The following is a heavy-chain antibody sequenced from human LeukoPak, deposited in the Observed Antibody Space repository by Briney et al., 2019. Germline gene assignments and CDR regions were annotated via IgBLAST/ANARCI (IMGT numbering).Heavy chain of an antibody. J-gene: IGHJ4*02. CDR3: ARGRGRQVGTRWHSDTHHDY. CDR2: IHYPEST. D-gene: IGHD6-13*01. Sequence: KASETLSLTCAVSGFSISSGYLWGWIRRPPGKGLEWIGTIHYPESTYYNPSLNSRLTISIDTSKNHFSLKLSSVTAADTALYYCARGRGRQVGTRWHSDTHHDYWGQGILVTVSS. CDR1: GFSISSGYL. V-gene: IGHV4-38-2*01.